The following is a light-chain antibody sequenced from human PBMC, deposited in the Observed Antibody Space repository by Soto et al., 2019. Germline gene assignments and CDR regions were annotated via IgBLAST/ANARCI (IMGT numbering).Light chain of an antibody. Sequence: QSALTQPASVSGSPGQSITISCTGTSSDVGGYNYVSWYQQHPGKAPKLMIYEVSNRPSGVSNRFSGSKSGNTASLTISGLKAEDEADYYCTSYTTSSTHWVFGGGTKLTVL. CDR3: TSYTTSSTHWV. CDR2: EVS. J-gene: IGLJ3*02. V-gene: IGLV2-14*01. CDR1: SSDVGGYNY.